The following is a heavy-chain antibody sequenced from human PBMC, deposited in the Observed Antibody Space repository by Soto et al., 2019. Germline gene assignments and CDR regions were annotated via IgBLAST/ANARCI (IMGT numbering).Heavy chain of an antibody. CDR1: GGSFSGHY. D-gene: IGHD3-10*01. Sequence: PSETLSLTCAAYGGSFSGHYCSWVRQTPGKGLEWIGEINYSETTNYNPSLESPVTMSVDSFKNQCTLKVTSVTAADTVVYYCARRYGSGKYYFDFWGQGTPVTVSS. V-gene: IGHV4-34*01. J-gene: IGHJ4*02. CDR3: ARRYGSGKYYFDF. CDR2: INYSETT.